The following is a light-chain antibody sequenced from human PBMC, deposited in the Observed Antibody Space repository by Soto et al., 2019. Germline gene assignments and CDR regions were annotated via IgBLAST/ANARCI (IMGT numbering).Light chain of an antibody. CDR1: QSISSW. J-gene: IGKJ1*01. Sequence: DIHLTQSHSTLSASVGDRVTITCRASQSISSWLAWSQQKPGKAPKLLIYKASTLESGVPSRFSGSGSGTECTLTISSLQPDDFATYYCQHWVDYMWTFGQGTKVEIK. CDR2: KAS. CDR3: QHWVDYMWT. V-gene: IGKV1-5*03.